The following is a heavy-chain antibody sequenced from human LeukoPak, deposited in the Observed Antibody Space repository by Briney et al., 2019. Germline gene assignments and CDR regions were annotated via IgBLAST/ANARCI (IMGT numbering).Heavy chain of an antibody. J-gene: IGHJ4*02. V-gene: IGHV3-23*01. CDR2: LSASGNT. D-gene: IGHD4-17*01. CDR3: ARGQAVTTSYFDY. CDR1: EFTISNYA. Sequence: RSGGSLRLSCAASEFTISNYAMSWVRQAPGKGPEWVSLLSASGNTYYADSVKGRFTISRDSSKSTLYLQMNSLRAEDSALYYCARGQAVTTSYFDYWGQGSLVTVSS.